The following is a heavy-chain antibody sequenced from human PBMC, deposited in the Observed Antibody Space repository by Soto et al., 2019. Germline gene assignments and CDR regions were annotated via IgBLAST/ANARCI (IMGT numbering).Heavy chain of an antibody. CDR3: AKGSIQYSASIDY. D-gene: IGHD5-12*01. V-gene: IGHV3-23*01. CDR2: MSASGGTS. Sequence: EVELLESGGGLIHPGESLRLSCAASGFSFSSYAMIWVRRAPGKGLEWVSVMSASGGTSYFAASVKGRFSMSRDNSKNMFYLEMNSLRAEDTAIYFCAKGSIQYSASIDYWGQGTLVSVSS. CDR1: GFSFSSYA. J-gene: IGHJ4*02.